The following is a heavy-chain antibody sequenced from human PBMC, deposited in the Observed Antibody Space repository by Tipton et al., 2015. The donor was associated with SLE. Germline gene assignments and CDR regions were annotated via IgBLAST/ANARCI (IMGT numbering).Heavy chain of an antibody. D-gene: IGHD2-8*01. V-gene: IGHV3-9*01. CDR1: GFTFDDYA. CDR2: ISWASNYI. CDR3: AKGRNGVGYFDD. J-gene: IGHJ4*02. Sequence: SLRLSCAASGFTFDDYAMHWVRQAPGKGLEWVSGISWASNYIGYADSVKGRFIISRDNAKNSLYLQMHSLRPEDTALYYCAKGRNGVGYFDDWGQGTLVTVSS.